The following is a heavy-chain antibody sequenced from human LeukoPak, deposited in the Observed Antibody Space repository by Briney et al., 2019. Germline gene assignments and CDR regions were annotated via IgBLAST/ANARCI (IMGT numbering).Heavy chain of an antibody. CDR3: ARDPTGNDAFDI. D-gene: IGHD1-1*01. J-gene: IGHJ3*02. V-gene: IGHV3-7*05. CDR2: LNQDGSEK. CDR1: GFTFSNYW. Sequence: GGSLRLSCAASGFTFSNYWMSWVRQAPWKELEWVANLNQDGSEKYFVDSVKGRFTISRDNGWNSLYLLMNSLRAEDTAVYYCARDPTGNDAFDIWGQGTMVTVSS.